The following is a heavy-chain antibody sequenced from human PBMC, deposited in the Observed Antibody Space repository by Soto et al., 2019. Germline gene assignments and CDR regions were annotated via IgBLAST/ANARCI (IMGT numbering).Heavy chain of an antibody. CDR2: IYYSGSA. J-gene: IGHJ5*02. Sequence: FLPCTVSGGSISSGDYYWSWIRQPPGKGLEWIGYIYYSGSAYYNPSLKSRVTISVDTSKNQFSLKLSSVTAADTAVYYCARERPDGARLDPWGQGTLVTVSS. CDR1: GGSISSGDYY. V-gene: IGHV4-30-4*01. D-gene: IGHD6-6*01. CDR3: ARERPDGARLDP.